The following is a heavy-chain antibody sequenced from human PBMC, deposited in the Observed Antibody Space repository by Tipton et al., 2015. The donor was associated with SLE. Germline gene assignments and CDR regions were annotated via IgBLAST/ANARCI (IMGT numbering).Heavy chain of an antibody. CDR1: GYTFTSYD. CDR3: ATRITMVQGAGG. D-gene: IGHD3-10*01. V-gene: IGHV1-8*01. J-gene: IGHJ4*02. CDR2: MNPNSGNT. Sequence: QSGAEVKKPGASVKVSCKASGYTFTSYDINWVRQATGQGLEWMGRMNPNSGNTGYAQKFQGRVTMTRNTSISTAYMELSSLRSEDTAVYYCATRITMVQGAGGWGQGTLVTVSS.